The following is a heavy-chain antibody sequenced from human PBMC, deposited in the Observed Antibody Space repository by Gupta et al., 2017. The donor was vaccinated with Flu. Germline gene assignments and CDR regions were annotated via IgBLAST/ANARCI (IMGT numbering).Heavy chain of an antibody. J-gene: IGHJ6*04. Sequence: QGRVVVSGGGVVQPGRSLSLSCAASGFSVSHYGMHWVRQAPGKGLGWVAVISHDGSNYYHTDSVKGRFTISRDNSKNTLYLQMSSLRREDTAVYYCAKDWRWNNNNFGMNVWGEGTTVTVSS. CDR1: GFSVSHYG. CDR3: AKDWRWNNNNFGMNV. CDR2: ISHDGSNY. V-gene: IGHV3-30*18. D-gene: IGHD5-24*01.